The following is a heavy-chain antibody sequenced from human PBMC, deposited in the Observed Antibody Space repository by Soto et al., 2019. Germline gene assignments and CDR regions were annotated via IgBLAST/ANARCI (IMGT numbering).Heavy chain of an antibody. CDR1: GGSVSSGSYY. CDR2: IYYSGST. CDR3: VRGGRDYYILTGSPWPQTAFGI. J-gene: IGHJ3*02. Sequence: SETLSLSCTVSGGSVSSGSYYWSWIRQPPGKGLEWIGYIYYSGSTNYNPSLKSRVTMSVDTSKNQFSLKLSSVTAADTAVYYCVRGGRDYYILTGSPWPQTAFGICGQGTMVTGSS. D-gene: IGHD3-9*01. V-gene: IGHV4-61*01.